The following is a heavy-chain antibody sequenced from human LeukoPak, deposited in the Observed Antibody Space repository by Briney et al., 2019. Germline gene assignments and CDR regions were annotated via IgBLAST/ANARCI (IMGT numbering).Heavy chain of an antibody. J-gene: IGHJ4*02. CDR2: ISYDGSNK. D-gene: IGHD5-18*01. V-gene: IGHV3-30*04. Sequence: PGRSLRLSCAAPGFTFSSYAMHWVRQAPGKGLEWVAVISYDGSNKYYADSVKGRFTISRDNSKNTLYLQMNSLRAEDTAVYYCARDEYSYGYRYYFDYWGQGTLVTVSS. CDR3: ARDEYSYGYRYYFDY. CDR1: GFTFSSYA.